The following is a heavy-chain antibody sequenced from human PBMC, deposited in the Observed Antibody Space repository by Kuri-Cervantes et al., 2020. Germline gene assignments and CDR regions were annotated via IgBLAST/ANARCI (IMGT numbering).Heavy chain of an antibody. J-gene: IGHJ5*02. CDR1: GFTFSSYS. CDR2: ISSSSSTI. D-gene: IGHD6-6*01. Sequence: GESLKISCAASGFTFSSYSMNWVRQAPGKGLEWVSYISSSSSTIYYADSVKGRFTISRDNAKNSLYLQMNSLRDEDTAVYYCARDWRSSIAARPGWSDPWGQGTLVTVSS. V-gene: IGHV3-48*02. CDR3: ARDWRSSIAARPGWSDP.